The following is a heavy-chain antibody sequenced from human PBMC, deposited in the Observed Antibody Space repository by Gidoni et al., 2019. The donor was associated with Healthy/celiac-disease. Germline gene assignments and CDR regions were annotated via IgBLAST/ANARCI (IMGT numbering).Heavy chain of an antibody. CDR3: ARVPLSSTTGGGWFDP. J-gene: IGHJ5*02. Sequence: VQLVQTGAEGKKPGSSVTVSCKASGAHTISHAISWVRQAPGQGLEWMGRFIPIFGIANSAQKVQGRVTITADKSTSTAYIELSSLRSEDTAVYYCARVPLSSTTGGGWFDPWGQGTLVTVSS. CDR2: FIPIFGIA. V-gene: IGHV1-69*04. CDR1: GAHTISHA. D-gene: IGHD2-2*01.